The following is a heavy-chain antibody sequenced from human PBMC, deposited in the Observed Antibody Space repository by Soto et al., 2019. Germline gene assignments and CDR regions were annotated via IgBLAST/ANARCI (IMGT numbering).Heavy chain of an antibody. Sequence: VQLVQSGNVVQKPGSSVKVSCKTSGYTFSSYGIIWVRQAPGQGLEWMGWISGYNGNADYAQRFRGRVNMITDTSTTTVFMELRDLRSDDTALYFCAREGWLGELLYWGQESLVTVS. D-gene: IGHD3-10*01. V-gene: IGHV1-18*01. CDR3: AREGWLGELLY. J-gene: IGHJ4*02. CDR1: GYTFSSYG. CDR2: ISGYNGNA.